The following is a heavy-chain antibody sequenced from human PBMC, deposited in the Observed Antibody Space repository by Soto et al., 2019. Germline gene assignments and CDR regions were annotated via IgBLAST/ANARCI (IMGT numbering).Heavy chain of an antibody. V-gene: IGHV1-69*06. CDR3: ARYEGGHSSDYYYYYGMDV. J-gene: IGHJ6*02. Sequence: GASVKVSCKASGGTFSSYAISWVRQAPGQGLEWMGGIIPIFGTANYAQKFQGRVTITADKSTSTAYMELSSLRSEDTAVYYCARYEGGHSSDYYYYYGMDVWGQGTTVTSP. CDR1: GGTFSSYA. D-gene: IGHD2-15*01. CDR2: IIPIFGTA.